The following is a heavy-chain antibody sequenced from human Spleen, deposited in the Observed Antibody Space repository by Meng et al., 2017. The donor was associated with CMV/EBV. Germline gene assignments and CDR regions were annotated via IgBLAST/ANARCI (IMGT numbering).Heavy chain of an antibody. D-gene: IGHD3-16*01. Sequence: TCAVYGGSFSGYSWSWIRQPPGKGLEWIGEIDHSGSTNYNPSLKSRVTISVDTSKNQFSLKLSSVTAADTAVYYCASLIAGEAGRGSWGQGTLVTVSS. CDR2: IDHSGST. V-gene: IGHV4-34*01. CDR1: GGSFSGYS. CDR3: ASLIAGEAGRGS. J-gene: IGHJ4*02.